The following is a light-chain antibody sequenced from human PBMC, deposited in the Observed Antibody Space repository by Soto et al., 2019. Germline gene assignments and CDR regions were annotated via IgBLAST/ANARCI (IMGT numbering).Light chain of an antibody. Sequence: EIVLTQSPATLSLSPGERATLSCRASQSVNNYLAWYQQKPGQAPRLVIYDVFNRATGTPARFSGSGSGTDVTLTSHSLEPEDFGVYYCHQRSHWPWLTFGGGTRVEIK. CDR3: HQRSHWPWLT. CDR1: QSVNNY. V-gene: IGKV3-11*01. CDR2: DVF. J-gene: IGKJ4*01.